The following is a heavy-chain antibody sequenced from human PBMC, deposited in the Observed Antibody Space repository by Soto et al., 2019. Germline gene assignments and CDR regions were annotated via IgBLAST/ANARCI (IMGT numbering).Heavy chain of an antibody. CDR1: GGSISNYY. D-gene: IGHD5-18*01. CDR2: IYYSGST. J-gene: IGHJ4*02. Sequence: SETLSLTCTVPGGSISNYYWSWIRQPPGKGLEWIGYIYYSGSTNYNPSLKSRVTISVDTSKNQFSLKLSSVTAADTAVYYCARGEVDTAMVSYWGQGTLVTVSS. V-gene: IGHV4-59*01. CDR3: ARGEVDTAMVSY.